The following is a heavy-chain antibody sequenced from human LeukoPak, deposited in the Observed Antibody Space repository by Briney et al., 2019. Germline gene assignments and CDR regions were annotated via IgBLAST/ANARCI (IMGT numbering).Heavy chain of an antibody. V-gene: IGHV4-31*03. J-gene: IGHJ4*02. D-gene: IGHD5-24*01. CDR1: GGSISSGAYY. CDR3: ATGGQRGRYFDS. CDR2: IYYSGTT. Sequence: SETLSLTCSVSGGSISSGAYYWSWIRQHPGKGLEWIGYIYYSGTTYYNPSLKSRVTISLDTSKNQFSLNLSSVTAADTAVYYCATGGQRGRYFDSWGQGTLVTVSS.